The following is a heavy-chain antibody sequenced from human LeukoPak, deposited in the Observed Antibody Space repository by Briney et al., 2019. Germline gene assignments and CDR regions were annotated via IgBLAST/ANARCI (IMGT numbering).Heavy chain of an antibody. CDR3: ARTKYDFWSGYYYYGMDV. CDR1: GGSFSGYY. Sequence: PSETLSLTCAVYGGSFSGYYWSWIRQPPGKGLEWIGEINHSGSTNYNPSLKSRGTISVDTSKHQFSLKLSSVTAADTAVYYCARTKYDFWSGYYYYGMDVWGQGTTVTVSS. J-gene: IGHJ6*02. V-gene: IGHV4-34*01. CDR2: INHSGST. D-gene: IGHD3-3*01.